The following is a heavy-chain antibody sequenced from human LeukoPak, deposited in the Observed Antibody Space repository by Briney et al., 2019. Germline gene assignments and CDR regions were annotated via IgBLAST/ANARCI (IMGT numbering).Heavy chain of an antibody. CDR3: AKDRKWGSGWYAVDS. J-gene: IGHJ4*02. D-gene: IGHD6-19*01. V-gene: IGHV3-23*01. Sequence: GGSLRLSCAASGFTFSSYAMSWVRQAPGKGLEWVSAISGSGGGTYYADSVKGRFTMSRDNSKNTLHLQMNSLSAEDTAVYYCAKDRKWGSGWYAVDSWGQGTLVTVSS. CDR1: GFTFSSYA. CDR2: ISGSGGGT.